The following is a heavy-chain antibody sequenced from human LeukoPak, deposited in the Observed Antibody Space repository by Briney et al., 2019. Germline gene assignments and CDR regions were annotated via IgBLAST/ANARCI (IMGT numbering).Heavy chain of an antibody. J-gene: IGHJ4*02. D-gene: IGHD6-19*01. V-gene: IGHV3-64D*06. CDR1: GSTFSSYA. CDR2: ISSNGGST. CDR3: VKVAVAGKVSFDY. Sequence: GGSLRLSCSASGSTFSSYAMHWVRQAPGKGLEYVSAISSNGGSTYYADSAKGRFTISRDNSKNTLYLQMSSLRAEDTAVYYCVKVAVAGKVSFDYWGQGTLVTVSS.